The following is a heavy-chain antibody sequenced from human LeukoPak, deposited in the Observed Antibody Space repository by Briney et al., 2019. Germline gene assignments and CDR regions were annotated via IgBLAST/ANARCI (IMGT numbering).Heavy chain of an antibody. J-gene: IGHJ4*02. Sequence: ASETLSLTCTVSGGSISTYYWNWMRQTPGKGLEWIGYIYYSGRTNYNRSFRSRVTISLDTSKNQFSLKLSSVTAADTAVYYCTRGTDIKVAGNYWGQGTLVTVSS. CDR2: IYYSGRT. V-gene: IGHV4-59*08. D-gene: IGHD6-19*01. CDR3: TRGTDIKVAGNY. CDR1: GGSISTYY.